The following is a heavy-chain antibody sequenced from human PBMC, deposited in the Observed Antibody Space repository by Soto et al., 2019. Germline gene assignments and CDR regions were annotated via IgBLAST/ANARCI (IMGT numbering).Heavy chain of an antibody. D-gene: IGHD2-21*02. CDR3: ARDNNVEPYCGGDCYSREYYFDY. J-gene: IGHJ4*02. V-gene: IGHV3-7*01. CDR2: IKQDGSEK. Sequence: EVQLVESGGGLVQPGGSLRLSCAASGFTFSSYWMSWVRQAPGKGLEWVANIKQDGSEKYYVDSVKGRFTISRDNAKNSLYLQMNSLRAEDTAVYYCARDNNVEPYCGGDCYSREYYFDYWGQGTLVTVSS. CDR1: GFTFSSYW.